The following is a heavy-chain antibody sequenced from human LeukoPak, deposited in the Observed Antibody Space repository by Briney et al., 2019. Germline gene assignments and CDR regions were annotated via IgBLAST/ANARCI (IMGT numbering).Heavy chain of an antibody. V-gene: IGHV3-23*01. CDR3: AKKGTSWSPRFDP. D-gene: IGHD6-13*01. Sequence: QAGGSLRLSCAASGFTFSKSDVIWVRQAPGKGLEWVSIISASGATTFYADSVRGRFTISRDNSENTLYLELNSLRDEDTAMYHCAKKGTSWSPRFDPWGQGILVTVSS. J-gene: IGHJ5*02. CDR2: ISASGATT. CDR1: GFTFSKSD.